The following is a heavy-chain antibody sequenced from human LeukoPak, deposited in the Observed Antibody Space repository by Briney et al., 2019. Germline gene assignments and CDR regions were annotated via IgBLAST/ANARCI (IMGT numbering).Heavy chain of an antibody. Sequence: PGGSLRLSCAASGFTVSSNYMSWVRQAPGKGLEWVSVIYSGGSTYYADSVKGRFTISRDNSKNTLYLQMNSLRAEDTAVYYCARAVGYYDSSGYYYEDAFDIWGQGTMVTVSS. J-gene: IGHJ3*02. V-gene: IGHV3-53*01. CDR3: ARAVGYYDSSGYYYEDAFDI. D-gene: IGHD3-22*01. CDR1: GFTVSSNY. CDR2: IYSGGST.